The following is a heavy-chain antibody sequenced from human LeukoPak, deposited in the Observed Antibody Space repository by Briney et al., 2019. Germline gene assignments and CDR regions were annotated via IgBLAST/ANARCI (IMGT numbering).Heavy chain of an antibody. CDR2: ISYDGSNK. CDR3: AREGLEYFDH. D-gene: IGHD2/OR15-2a*01. CDR1: GFTFSSYA. Sequence: GGSLRLSCAVSGFTFSSYAMHWVRQASGKGLEWVAVISYDGSNKYYADSVKGRFTISRDNSKNTLYLQMNSLRAEDTAVYYCAREGLEYFDHWGQGTLVTVSS. V-gene: IGHV3-30*04. J-gene: IGHJ4*02.